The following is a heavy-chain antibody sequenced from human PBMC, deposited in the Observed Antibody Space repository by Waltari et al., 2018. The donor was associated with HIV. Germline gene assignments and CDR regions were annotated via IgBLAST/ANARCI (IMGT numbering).Heavy chain of an antibody. V-gene: IGHV1-18*01. D-gene: IGHD3-22*01. CDR1: GYPFRAYG. CDR2: ISGLSEERR. J-gene: IGHJ5*02. Sequence: QIQLVQSGAEVKKPGASVKVSCKASGYPFRAYGIRWVRQAPGQGLEWMGWISGLSEERRNYAQKFQGRVTLSTDTSTTTAYMELRSLRSDDTAIYYCARGSLLRNWLDPWGQGTLVTVSS. CDR3: ARGSLLRNWLDP.